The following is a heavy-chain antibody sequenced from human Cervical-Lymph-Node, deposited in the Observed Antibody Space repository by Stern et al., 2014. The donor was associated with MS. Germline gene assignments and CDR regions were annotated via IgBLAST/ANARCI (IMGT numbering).Heavy chain of an antibody. CDR2: INPSVGST. CDR1: GYTFTNYH. D-gene: IGHD3-3*01. Sequence: VQLVESGAEVKKPGASVKVSCEASGYTFTNYHMLWVRQAPGQGLEWVGIINPSVGSTTYAQKLQGRVTVTRDTSTNTVYMELNSLRSEDTAVYYCARDRGLYNFWSGYLGYYFDYWGQGTLVTVSS. CDR3: ARDRGLYNFWSGYLGYYFDY. V-gene: IGHV1-46*04. J-gene: IGHJ4*02.